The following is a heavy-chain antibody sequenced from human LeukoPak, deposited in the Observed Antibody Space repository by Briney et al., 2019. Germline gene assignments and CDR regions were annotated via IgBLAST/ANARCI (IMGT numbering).Heavy chain of an antibody. J-gene: IGHJ4*02. V-gene: IGHV3-30*02. CDR3: AKDRFTMVRGVQHPFDY. CDR2: IRYDGSNK. Sequence: GGSLRLSCAASGFIFSSYGMHWVRQAPGKGLEWVAFIRYDGSNKYYADSVKGRFTISRDNSKKTLYLQMNSLRAEDTAVYYCAKDRFTMVRGVQHPFDYWGQGTLVTVSS. D-gene: IGHD3-10*01. CDR1: GFIFSSYG.